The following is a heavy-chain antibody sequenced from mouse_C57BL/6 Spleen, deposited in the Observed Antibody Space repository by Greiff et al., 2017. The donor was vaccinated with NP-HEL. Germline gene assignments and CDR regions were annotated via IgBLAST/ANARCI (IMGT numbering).Heavy chain of an antibody. CDR2: INYDGSST. V-gene: IGHV5-16*01. CDR3: ARGPYGKGAMDY. CDR1: GFTFSDYY. Sequence: EVHLVESEGGLVQPGSSMKLSCTASGFTFSDYYMAWVRQVPEKGLEWVANINYDGSSTYYLDSLKSRFIISRDNAKNILYLQMSSLKSEDTATYYCARGPYGKGAMDYWGQGTSVTVSS. J-gene: IGHJ4*01. D-gene: IGHD2-1*01.